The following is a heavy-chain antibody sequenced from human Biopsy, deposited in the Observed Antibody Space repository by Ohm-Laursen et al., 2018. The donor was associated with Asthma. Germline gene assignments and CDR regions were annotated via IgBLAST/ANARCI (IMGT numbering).Heavy chain of an antibody. D-gene: IGHD6-19*01. CDR3: AKDFRGIAVAGDRGFDY. CDR2: ITGSGGTT. CDR1: GFMFRSFG. Sequence: SLRLSCSAPGFMFRSFGMHWVRQAPGKGLEWVSSITGSGGTTYYADSVRGRFTISRDNSKSTLFLQMDSLSAEDTAVYYCAKDFRGIAVAGDRGFDYWGQGTLVTVSS. V-gene: IGHV3-23*01. J-gene: IGHJ4*02.